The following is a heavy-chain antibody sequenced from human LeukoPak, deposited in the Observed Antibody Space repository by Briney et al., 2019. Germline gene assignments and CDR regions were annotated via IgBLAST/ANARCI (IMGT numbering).Heavy chain of an antibody. CDR3: AKEGAWDSYGSHSFDS. Sequence: AGGSLRLSCAASGFTFSSYGMHWVRQAPGKGLEWVAVISYVGSNKYYADSVKGRFTISRDNSKNTLYLQMNSLRAEDKAVYYGAKEGAWDSYGSHSFDSWGQGTMVTVSS. J-gene: IGHJ3*02. CDR1: GFTFSSYG. V-gene: IGHV3-30*18. D-gene: IGHD5-18*01. CDR2: ISYVGSNK.